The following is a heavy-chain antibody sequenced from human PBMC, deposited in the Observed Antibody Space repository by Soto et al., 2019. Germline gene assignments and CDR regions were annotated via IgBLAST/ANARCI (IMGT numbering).Heavy chain of an antibody. CDR3: ARPGAFDYYYYGMDV. CDR2: IYYSGST. V-gene: IGHV4-39*01. J-gene: IGHJ6*02. CDR1: GGSISSSSYY. Sequence: SETLSLTCTVSGGSISSSSYYWGWIRQPPGKGLEWIGSIYYSGSTYYNPSLKSRVTISVDTSKNQFSLKLSSVTAADTAVYYCARPGAFDYYYYGMDVWGQGTTVTVSS. D-gene: IGHD3-10*01.